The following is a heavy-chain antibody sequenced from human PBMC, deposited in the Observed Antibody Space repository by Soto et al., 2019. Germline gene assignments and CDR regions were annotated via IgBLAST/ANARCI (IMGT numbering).Heavy chain of an antibody. CDR2: ISYDGSNK. D-gene: IGHD2-2*01. V-gene: IGHV3-30-3*01. Sequence: PGGSLRLSCAASGFTFSSYAMHWVRQAPGKGLEWVAVISYDGSNKYYADSVKGRFTISRDNSKNTLYLQMNSLRAEDTAVYYWARVSGYAVSFDSWGQGTRVTVSS. CDR1: GFTFSSYA. CDR3: ARVSGYAVSFDS. J-gene: IGHJ4*02.